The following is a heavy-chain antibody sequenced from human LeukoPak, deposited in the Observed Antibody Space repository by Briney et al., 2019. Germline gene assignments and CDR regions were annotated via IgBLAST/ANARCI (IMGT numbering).Heavy chain of an antibody. CDR1: GGSVNSGSYY. J-gene: IGHJ3*02. CDR3: ARTHSSGDI. CDR2: IYYSGST. Sequence: SETLSLTCTVSGGSVNSGSYYWNWIRQPPGKGLEWIGYIYYSGSTNYNPSLKSRVTISVDTSKNQFSLKLSSVTAADTAVYYCARTHSSGDIWGQGTMVTVSS. V-gene: IGHV4-61*01. D-gene: IGHD6-19*01.